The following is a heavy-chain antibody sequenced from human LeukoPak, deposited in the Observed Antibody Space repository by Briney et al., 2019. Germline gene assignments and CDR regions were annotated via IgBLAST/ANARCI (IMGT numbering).Heavy chain of an antibody. CDR3: ARARLLIVGALTYYYYGMDV. V-gene: IGHV4-39*07. CDR1: GGSISTSGYY. D-gene: IGHD1-26*01. Sequence: SETLSLTCTVSGGSISTSGYYWGWIRQPPGKGLEYFASIDSSGNAYYNPSLRSRVTISADTSKNQFSLKLSSVTAADTAVYYCARARLLIVGALTYYYYGMDVWGQGTTVTVSS. J-gene: IGHJ6*02. CDR2: IDSSGNA.